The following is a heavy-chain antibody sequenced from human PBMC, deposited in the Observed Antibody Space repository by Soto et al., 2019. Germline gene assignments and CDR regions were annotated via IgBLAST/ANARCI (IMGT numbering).Heavy chain of an antibody. Sequence: GGSLRLSCAASGFTFSSYAMSWVRQAPGKGLEWVSYISSSGSSSYINYADSVKGRFTISRDNAKNSLYLQMNSLRADDTAVYYCVSASGWTYYFDYWGEGTLVTVSS. CDR3: VSASGWTYYFDY. D-gene: IGHD6-19*01. J-gene: IGHJ4*02. CDR2: ISSSGSSSYI. CDR1: GFTFSSYA. V-gene: IGHV3-21*01.